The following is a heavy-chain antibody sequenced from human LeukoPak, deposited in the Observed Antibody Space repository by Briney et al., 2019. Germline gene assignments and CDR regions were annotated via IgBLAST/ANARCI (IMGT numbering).Heavy chain of an antibody. J-gene: IGHJ4*02. CDR1: GFTFSSYS. Sequence: SGGSLRLSCAASGFTFSSYSMNWVRQAPGKGLEWVSSISSSSSYIYYADSVKGRFTISRDNAKSSLYLQMNSLRAEDTAVYYCAREIASGYQFDYWGQGTLVTVSS. CDR2: ISSSSSYI. V-gene: IGHV3-21*01. CDR3: AREIASGYQFDY. D-gene: IGHD5-12*01.